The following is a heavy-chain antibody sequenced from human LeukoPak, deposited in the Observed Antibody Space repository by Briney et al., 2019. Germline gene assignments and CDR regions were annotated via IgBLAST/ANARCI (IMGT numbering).Heavy chain of an antibody. CDR1: GGSMSNYY. D-gene: IGHD3-10*01. V-gene: IGHV4-59*01. CDR2: ISYSGST. Sequence: SETLSLTCTVSGGSMSNYYWTWIRQPPGKELEWIGSISYSGSTNYNPSLKSRVTMSVDTSKNQFSLKLNSVTAADTAVYYCARSGLVRGVSTWGQGTLVTVSS. CDR3: ARSGLVRGVST. J-gene: IGHJ4*02.